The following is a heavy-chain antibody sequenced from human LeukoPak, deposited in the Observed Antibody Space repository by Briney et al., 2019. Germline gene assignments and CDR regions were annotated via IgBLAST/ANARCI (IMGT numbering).Heavy chain of an antibody. CDR3: ARDRRFNEGSSWSDY. D-gene: IGHD6-13*01. CDR2: IKQDGSEK. CDR1: GFTFSSNW. V-gene: IGHV3-7*01. J-gene: IGHJ4*02. Sequence: PGGSLRLSCAASGFTFSSNWMSWVRQAPGKGLEWVANIKQDGSEKYYVDSVKGRFTISRDNAKNSLYLQMNSLRAEDTAVYYCARDRRFNEGSSWSDYWGQGTLVTVSS.